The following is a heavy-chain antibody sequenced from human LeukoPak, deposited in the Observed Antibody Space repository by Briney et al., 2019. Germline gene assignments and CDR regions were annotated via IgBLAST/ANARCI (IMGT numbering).Heavy chain of an antibody. V-gene: IGHV3-53*01. CDR1: GFTVSSNY. CDR3: ARGEGPYAFDI. Sequence: PGGSLRLSCAASGFTVSSNYMSWVRQAPGKGLEWVSVIYSGGNTYYADSVKGRFTISRDNSKNTLYPQMNSLRAEDTAVYYCARGEGPYAFDIWGQGTMVTVSS. J-gene: IGHJ3*02. CDR2: IYSGGNT.